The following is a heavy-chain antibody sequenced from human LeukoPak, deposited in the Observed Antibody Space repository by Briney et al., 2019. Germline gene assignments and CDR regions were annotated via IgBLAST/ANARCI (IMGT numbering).Heavy chain of an antibody. CDR2: INHSGST. V-gene: IGHV4-34*01. Sequence: TSETLSLTCAVYGGSFSGYYWSWIRQSPGKGLEWIGEINHSGSTNYNPSLKSRVTISVDTSKNQFSLKLSSVTAADTAVYYCARGPVGALNDWGQGTLVTVSS. J-gene: IGHJ4*02. CDR3: ARGPVGALND. D-gene: IGHD1-26*01. CDR1: GGSFSGYY.